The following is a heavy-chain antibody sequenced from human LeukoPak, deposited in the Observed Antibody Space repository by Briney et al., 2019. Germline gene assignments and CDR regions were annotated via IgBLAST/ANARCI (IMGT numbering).Heavy chain of an antibody. Sequence: GGSLRFSCAASGFTFSSYWMSWVRQAPGKGLEWVANIKQDGSEKYYVDSVKGRFTISRDNAKNTLYLQMNSLRAEDTAVYYCARGYYDSSGYCYDYWGQGTLVTVSS. J-gene: IGHJ4*02. CDR2: IKQDGSEK. V-gene: IGHV3-7*01. CDR3: ARGYYDSSGYCYDY. D-gene: IGHD3-22*01. CDR1: GFTFSSYW.